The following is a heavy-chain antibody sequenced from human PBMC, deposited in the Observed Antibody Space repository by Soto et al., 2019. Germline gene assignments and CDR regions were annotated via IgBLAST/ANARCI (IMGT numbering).Heavy chain of an antibody. J-gene: IGHJ5*02. CDR2: IYASGST. D-gene: IGHD2-2*01. V-gene: IGHV4-39*01. CDR3: ERHSSASTGWFDT. Sequence: SETLSLTCTVSGASIYSSNYYWAWIRQPPGKGLEWIGSIYASGSTYSNPSLRSRVTISVDTSKNQLSLRVTSVTAADTAVYYCERHSSASTGWFDTWGQRSLVTVSS. CDR1: GASIYSSNYY.